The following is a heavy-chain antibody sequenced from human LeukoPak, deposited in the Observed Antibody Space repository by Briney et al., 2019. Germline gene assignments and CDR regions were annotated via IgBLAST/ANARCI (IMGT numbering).Heavy chain of an antibody. J-gene: IGHJ4*02. V-gene: IGHV4-59*01. Sequence: SETLSLTCTVSGGSISSYYWSWIRQPPGMGLEWIGYIYYSGSTNYNPSLKSRVTISVDTSKNQFSLKLTSVTAADTAVYYCARGQWDDYGDYASPWGQGTLVTVSS. D-gene: IGHD4-17*01. CDR2: IYYSGST. CDR1: GGSISSYY. CDR3: ARGQWDDYGDYASP.